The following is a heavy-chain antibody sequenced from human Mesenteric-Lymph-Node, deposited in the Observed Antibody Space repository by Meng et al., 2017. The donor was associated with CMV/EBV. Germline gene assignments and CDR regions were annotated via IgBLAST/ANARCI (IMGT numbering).Heavy chain of an antibody. J-gene: IGHJ3*02. CDR2: IYYRGTT. V-gene: IGHV4-39*07. D-gene: IGHD2-21*01. CDR1: GGSISSSTYY. CDR3: AREGHCGGDCRVFDI. Sequence: SETLSLTCTVSGGSISSSTYYWGWIRQPPGKGLEWIGNIYYRGTTYYNPSLKTRVTISVDTSKNQFSLKLSSVTAADTAVYYCAREGHCGGDCRVFDIWGQGTMVTVSS.